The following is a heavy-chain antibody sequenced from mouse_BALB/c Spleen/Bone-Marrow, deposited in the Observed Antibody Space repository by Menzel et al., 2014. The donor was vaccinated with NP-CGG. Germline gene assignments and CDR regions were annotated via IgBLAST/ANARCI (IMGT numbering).Heavy chain of an antibody. CDR3: ARSRLRRTFYAMDY. J-gene: IGHJ4*01. Sequence: QVQLKESGPQLVRPGASVKISCKASGYSFTSYWMHWVKQRPGQGLEWIGMIDPFDSETRLNQKFKDKATLTVDKSSSTAYMQLSSPTSEDSAVYSCARSRLRRTFYAMDYWGQGTSVTVSS. D-gene: IGHD2-4*01. CDR2: IDPFDSET. CDR1: GYSFTSYW. V-gene: IGHV1S126*01.